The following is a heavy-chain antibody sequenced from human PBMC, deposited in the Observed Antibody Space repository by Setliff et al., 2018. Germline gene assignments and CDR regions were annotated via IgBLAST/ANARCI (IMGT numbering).Heavy chain of an antibody. V-gene: IGHV3-23*01. Sequence: PGGSLRLSCAASGFTFSSYAMTWVRQAPGKGLEWVSGISGSGGATYYAASVKGRFSISRDNSKNTLSLQMSSLRAEDTAVYFCARHNTNLQPNDYWGQGTLVTVSS. D-gene: IGHD1-1*01. CDR3: ARHNTNLQPNDY. J-gene: IGHJ4*02. CDR1: GFTFSSYA. CDR2: ISGSGGAT.